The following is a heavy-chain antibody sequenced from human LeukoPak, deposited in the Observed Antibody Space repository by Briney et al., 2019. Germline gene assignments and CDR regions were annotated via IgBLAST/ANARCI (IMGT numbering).Heavy chain of an antibody. CDR2: ISGSGGST. J-gene: IGHJ5*02. CDR1: GFTFSSYA. Sequence: GGSLRLSCAASGFTFSSYAMSWVRQAPGKALEWVSAISGSGGSTYYADSVKGRFTISGDNSKNTLYLQMNSLRAEDTAVYYCAKDFRFGELLNNWFDPWGQGTLVTVSS. CDR3: AKDFRFGELLNNWFDP. V-gene: IGHV3-23*01. D-gene: IGHD3-10*01.